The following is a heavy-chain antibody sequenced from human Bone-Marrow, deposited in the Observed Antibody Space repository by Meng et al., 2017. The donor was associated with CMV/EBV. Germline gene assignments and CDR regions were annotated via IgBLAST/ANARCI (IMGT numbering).Heavy chain of an antibody. Sequence: ETLSLTCTVSGHSINSYYRTWIRQPPGKGLEYIGYIHFTGSTNYNPSLKSRITMSVDTSKNQFSLKLRSVTAAETAVYYCASAANGRGWADHWGQGTLVTVSS. D-gene: IGHD2-8*01. V-gene: IGHV4-59*01. J-gene: IGHJ5*02. CDR1: GHSINSYY. CDR2: IHFTGST. CDR3: ASAANGRGWADH.